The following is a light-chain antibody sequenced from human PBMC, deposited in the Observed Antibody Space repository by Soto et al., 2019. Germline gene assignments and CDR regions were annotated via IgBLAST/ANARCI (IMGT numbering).Light chain of an antibody. CDR1: SSDVGSYNL. Sequence: QSALTQPASVSGSPGQSITISCTGTSSDVGSYNLVSWYQQHPGKAPKLMIFEGTKRPSGVSNRFSGSKSGNTASLTISGLQAEDEAEYYCCSYTGTSTHYVCGTGTKVTVL. V-gene: IGLV2-23*01. J-gene: IGLJ1*01. CDR3: CSYTGTSTHYV. CDR2: EGT.